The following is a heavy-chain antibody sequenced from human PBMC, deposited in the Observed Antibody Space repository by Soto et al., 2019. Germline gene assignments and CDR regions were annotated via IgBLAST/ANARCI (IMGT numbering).Heavy chain of an antibody. J-gene: IGHJ6*02. V-gene: IGHV1-3*01. Sequence: QVQLVQSGAEVKKPGASVKVSCKASGYTFTSYAIHWVRQAPGQRLEWMRWINADNGNTKYSQKFQGRVTISRDTSASTAHMEVSSLRSEDTAVYYCARDWGNYYYGMDVWGQGTTVTVSS. CDR3: ARDWGNYYYGMDV. D-gene: IGHD7-27*01. CDR2: INADNGNT. CDR1: GYTFTSYA.